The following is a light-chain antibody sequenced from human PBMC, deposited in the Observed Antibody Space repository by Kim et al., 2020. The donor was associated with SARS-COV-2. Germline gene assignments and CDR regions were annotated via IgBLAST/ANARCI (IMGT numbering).Light chain of an antibody. CDR1: QSVSSNY. CDR3: QQYGGSPRT. V-gene: IGKV3-20*01. CDR2: AAS. J-gene: IGKJ1*01. Sequence: SPGERATLSCRASQSVSSNYLAWYQQKPGQAPRLLVYAASSRAPGIPDRISGSGSGTDFTLTISRLEPEDFAVYYCQQYGGSPRTFGQGTKVDIK.